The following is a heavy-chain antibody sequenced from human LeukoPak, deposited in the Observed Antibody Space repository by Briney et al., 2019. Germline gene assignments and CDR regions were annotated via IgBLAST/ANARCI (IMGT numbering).Heavy chain of an antibody. D-gene: IGHD3-10*01. Sequence: PSETLSLTCSVSGYSISSGYHWGWIRQPPGKGLEWIGSIYHSGSTYYNTSLKSRVTISVDTSKNQFSLKLNSVTAADTAVYYCARAPMIEYGSGSYYNGYYFDYWGQGSLVTVSS. CDR3: ARAPMIEYGSGSYYNGYYFDY. CDR2: IYHSGST. J-gene: IGHJ4*02. V-gene: IGHV4-38-2*02. CDR1: GYSISSGYH.